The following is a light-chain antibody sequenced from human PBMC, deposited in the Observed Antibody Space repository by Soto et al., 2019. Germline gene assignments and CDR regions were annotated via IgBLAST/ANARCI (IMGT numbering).Light chain of an antibody. CDR3: CSYAGSSTFANV. CDR1: SSDVGSYNL. V-gene: IGLV2-23*03. J-gene: IGLJ6*01. Sequence: QSALTQPASVSGSPGQSITISCTGTSSDVGSYNLVSWYQQHPGKAPKLMIYEGSKRPSGVSNRFSGSKSGNTASLTISGLHAEDEADYYCCSYAGSSTFANVFGSGTKLTVL. CDR2: EGS.